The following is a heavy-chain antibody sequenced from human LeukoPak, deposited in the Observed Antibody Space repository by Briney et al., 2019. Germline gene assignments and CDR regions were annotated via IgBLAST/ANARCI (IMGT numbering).Heavy chain of an antibody. J-gene: IGHJ4*02. CDR2: ISSSSSTI. CDR1: GFTFSSYS. V-gene: IGHV3-48*04. CDR3: ARDIDYYDSSGYFRH. D-gene: IGHD3-22*01. Sequence: QTGGSLRLSCAASGFTFSSYSMNWVRQAPGKGLEWVSYISSSSSTIYYADSVKGRFTFSRDNAKNSLYLQMNSLRAEDTAVYYCARDIDYYDSSGYFRHWGQGTLVTVSS.